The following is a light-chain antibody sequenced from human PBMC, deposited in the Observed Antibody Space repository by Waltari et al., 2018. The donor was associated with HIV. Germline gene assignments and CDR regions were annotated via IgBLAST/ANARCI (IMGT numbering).Light chain of an antibody. Sequence: QSVLTQPPSASGTPGQRVTISCSGSSSNIGSNYVYWYQQLPGRAPKLLIDRNNQRPSGVPDRFSGSKSGTPASLAISGLRSDDEADYYCAAWDDSLRGVVFGGGAKLTVL. CDR1: SSNIGSNY. V-gene: IGLV1-47*01. J-gene: IGLJ2*01. CDR3: AAWDDSLRGVV. CDR2: RNN.